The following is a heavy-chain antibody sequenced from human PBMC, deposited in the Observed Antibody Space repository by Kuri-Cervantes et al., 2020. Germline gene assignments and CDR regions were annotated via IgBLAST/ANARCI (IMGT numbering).Heavy chain of an antibody. CDR3: AGNSCGLGSPRD. CDR2: IYPDDSDT. D-gene: IGHD3-10*01. Sequence: GGSLRLSCKGSGYSFATYWIGWVRQMPGRGLEWMGIIYPDDSDTRYSPSFRGQITISADKSTSTAYLQWSSLKASDTAMYYCAGNSCGLGSPRDWGQGTLVTVSS. CDR1: GYSFATYW. J-gene: IGHJ4*02. V-gene: IGHV5-51*01.